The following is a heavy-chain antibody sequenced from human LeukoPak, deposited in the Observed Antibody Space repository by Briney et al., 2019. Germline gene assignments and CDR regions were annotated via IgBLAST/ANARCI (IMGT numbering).Heavy chain of an antibody. CDR2: ISYDGSNK. CDR3: ARRRPALVVPAAIGY. J-gene: IGHJ4*02. Sequence: GGSLRLSCAASGFTFSSYAMHWVRQAPGKGLEWVAVISYDGSNKYYADSVKGRFTISRDNSKNTLYLQMNSLRAEDTAVYYCARRRPALVVPAAIGYWGQGTLVTVSS. V-gene: IGHV3-30-3*01. D-gene: IGHD2-2*01. CDR1: GFTFSSYA.